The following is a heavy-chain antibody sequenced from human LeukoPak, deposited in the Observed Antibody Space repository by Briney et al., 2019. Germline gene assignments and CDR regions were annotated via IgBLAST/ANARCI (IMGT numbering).Heavy chain of an antibody. CDR1: GFTFSTYA. D-gene: IGHD5-24*01. CDR2: LSASGAIT. V-gene: IGHV3-23*01. J-gene: IGHJ4*02. Sequence: GGPLRLSCAASGFTFSTYAMSWVRQAPGKGLEWVSALSASGAITYYADSVKGRFTISRDDSKSSLYLQLNSLRAEDTAVYYCARQEGPDGHNYGYWGQGALVTVSS. CDR3: ARQEGPDGHNYGY.